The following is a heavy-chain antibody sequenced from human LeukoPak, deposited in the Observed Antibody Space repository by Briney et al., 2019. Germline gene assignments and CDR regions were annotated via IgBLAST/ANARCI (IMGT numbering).Heavy chain of an antibody. CDR3: ARLSATVYAFDI. V-gene: IGHV4-39*01. J-gene: IGHJ3*02. D-gene: IGHD4-11*01. CDR1: GGSITSGSYY. Sequence: SETLSLTCTISGGSITSGSYYWAWVRQSPGTGLEWIGSIYQRGTTYYNPSLQSRVTISVDTSKNQFSLKLSSVTAADTAVYYCARLSATVYAFDIWGQGTMVTVSS. CDR2: IYQRGTT.